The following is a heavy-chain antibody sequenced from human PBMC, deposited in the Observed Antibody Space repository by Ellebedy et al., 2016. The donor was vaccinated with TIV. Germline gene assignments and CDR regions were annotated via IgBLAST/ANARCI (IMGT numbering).Heavy chain of an antibody. J-gene: IGHJ4*02. CDR2: ISYDGNLK. Sequence: GESLKISCAASGFTFSSYAMYWVRQAPGKGLEWVAFISYDGNLKYYAHSVKGRFSISRDTSKNRLYLQMNSLRTEDTALYYCARDTYNWNPGRRPDYWGQGTLVTVSS. CDR3: ARDTYNWNPGRRPDY. D-gene: IGHD1-20*01. V-gene: IGHV3-30-3*01. CDR1: GFTFSSYA.